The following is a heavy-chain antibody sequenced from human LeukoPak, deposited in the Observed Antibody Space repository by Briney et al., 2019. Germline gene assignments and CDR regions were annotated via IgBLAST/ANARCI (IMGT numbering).Heavy chain of an antibody. D-gene: IGHD3-10*01. J-gene: IGHJ5*02. Sequence: ASVKVSCKASGGTFISYTITWVRQAPGQGLEWMGRIIPMVGVSKYAENFQGRVTITADKSTNTAYMEMSSLRSEDTAIYYCALLWFGGNWFDPWGQGTLVTVSS. CDR1: GGTFISYT. CDR3: ALLWFGGNWFDP. V-gene: IGHV1-69*02. CDR2: IIPMVGVS.